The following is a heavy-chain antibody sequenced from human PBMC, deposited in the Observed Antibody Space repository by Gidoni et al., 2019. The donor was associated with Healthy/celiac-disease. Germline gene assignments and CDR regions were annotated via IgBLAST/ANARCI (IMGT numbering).Heavy chain of an antibody. J-gene: IGHJ4*02. Sequence: QLQLQESGPGLVKPSETLSLPCTVSGGSISSSSYYWGWIRQPPGKGLEWIGSIYYSGSTYYNPSLKSRVTISVDTSKNQFSLKLSSVTAADTAVYYCARQGIYYSSGWRDYWGQGTLVTVSS. V-gene: IGHV4-39*01. CDR2: IYYSGST. D-gene: IGHD6-19*01. CDR1: GGSISSSSYY. CDR3: ARQGIYYSSGWRDY.